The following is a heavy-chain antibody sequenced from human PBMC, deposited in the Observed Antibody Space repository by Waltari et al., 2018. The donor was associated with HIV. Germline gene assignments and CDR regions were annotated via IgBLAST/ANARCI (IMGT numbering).Heavy chain of an antibody. CDR3: AKGAFSGRTSGMFDY. Sequence: IQLQQSGPGLMQPSQTLSLTCVISADSLSSNTAAGTWIRQSPSRVLEWLGRTYYRKKWYHDYTVSLKTRMTLSADASKNQFSLELRSLTFDDSAMYYCAKGAFSGRTSGMFDYWGQGALVTVSS. V-gene: IGHV6-1*01. J-gene: IGHJ4*02. D-gene: IGHD3-10*01. CDR1: ADSLSSNTAA. CDR2: TYYRKKWYH.